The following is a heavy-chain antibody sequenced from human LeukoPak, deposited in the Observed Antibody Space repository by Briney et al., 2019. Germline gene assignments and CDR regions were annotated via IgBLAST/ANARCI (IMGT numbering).Heavy chain of an antibody. CDR2: ISSSSSTI. CDR3: ARDNEPDFDY. V-gene: IGHV3-48*01. D-gene: IGHD1-14*01. J-gene: IGHJ4*02. Sequence: GGSLRLSCAASGFTFSSYAMSWVRQAPGKGLEWVSYISSSSSTIYYADSVKGRFTISRDNAKNSLYLQMNSLRAEDTAVYYCARDNEPDFDYWGQGTLVTVSS. CDR1: GFTFSSYA.